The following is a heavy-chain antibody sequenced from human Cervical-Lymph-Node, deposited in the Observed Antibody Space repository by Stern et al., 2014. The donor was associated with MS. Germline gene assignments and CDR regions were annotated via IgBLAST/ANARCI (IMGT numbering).Heavy chain of an antibody. J-gene: IGHJ4*02. Sequence: QVQLVQSGAEVKKPGASVKVSCKASGYTFTDYYIHWVRQAPGQGLEWMGWISPNSGGTKYAQKLQGRVTMTRETSISTAYMALSRLRSDDTAVYYCARSIMGGWNYVHSYWGQGTLVTVSS. CDR2: ISPNSGGT. V-gene: IGHV1-2*02. CDR1: GYTFTDYY. CDR3: ARSIMGGWNYVHSY. D-gene: IGHD1-7*01.